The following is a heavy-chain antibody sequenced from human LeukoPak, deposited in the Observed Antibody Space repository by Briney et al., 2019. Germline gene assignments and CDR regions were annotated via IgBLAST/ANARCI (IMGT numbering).Heavy chain of an antibody. V-gene: IGHV1-18*01. J-gene: IGHJ6*02. D-gene: IGHD5-18*01. Sequence: ASVKVSCKASGYTFTSYGISWVRQAPGQGLEWMGWISAYNGNINYAQKFQGRVTMTTDTSTSTAYMELRSLRSDDTAVYYCARESRGYRYGYCYYYDMDVWGQGTTVTVSS. CDR3: ARESRGYRYGYCYYYDMDV. CDR2: ISAYNGNI. CDR1: GYTFTSYG.